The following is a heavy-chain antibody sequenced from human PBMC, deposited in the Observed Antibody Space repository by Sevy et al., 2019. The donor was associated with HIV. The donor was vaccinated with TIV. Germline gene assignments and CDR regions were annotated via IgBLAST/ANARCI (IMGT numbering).Heavy chain of an antibody. CDR1: GFTFSYSG. V-gene: IGHV3-30*02. CDR3: ARDRRNYGGQYFDF. J-gene: IGHJ4*02. CDR2: IQYDGNNK. Sequence: GGSLRLSCAASGFTFSYSGMHWVRQAPGQGLEWVTFIQYDGNNKYYADSVKGRFTISRDNAKNSLYLQMNSLRAEDTAVYYCARDRRNYGGQYFDFWGQGTLVTVSS. D-gene: IGHD4-17*01.